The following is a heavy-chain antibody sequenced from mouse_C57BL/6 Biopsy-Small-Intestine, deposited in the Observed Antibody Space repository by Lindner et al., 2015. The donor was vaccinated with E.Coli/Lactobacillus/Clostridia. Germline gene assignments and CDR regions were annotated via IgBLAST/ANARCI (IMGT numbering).Heavy chain of an antibody. CDR2: INPNNGGT. D-gene: IGHD2-4*01. V-gene: IGHV1-39*01. J-gene: IGHJ2*01. Sequence: VQLQESGPELVKPGASVKISCKASGYSFTDYNMDWVKQSHGKSLEWIGDINPNNGGTIYNQKFKGKATLTVDQSSSTAYMQLNSLTSEDSAVYYCAREDYDEGDFDYWGQGTTLTVSS. CDR3: AREDYDEGDFDY. CDR1: GYSFTDYN.